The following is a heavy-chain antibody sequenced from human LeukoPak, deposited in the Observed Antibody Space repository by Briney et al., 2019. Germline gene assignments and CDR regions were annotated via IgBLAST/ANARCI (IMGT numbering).Heavy chain of an antibody. Sequence: AASVKVSCKASGGTFSSYAISWVRQAPGQGLEWMGGIIPIFGTANYAQKFQGRVTITADESTSTAYMELSRLRSDDTAVYYCARYGRYCSGGSCSTLPFFDYWGQGTLVTVSS. J-gene: IGHJ4*02. CDR2: IIPIFGTA. CDR3: ARYGRYCSGGSCSTLPFFDY. V-gene: IGHV1-69*01. D-gene: IGHD2-15*01. CDR1: GGTFSSYA.